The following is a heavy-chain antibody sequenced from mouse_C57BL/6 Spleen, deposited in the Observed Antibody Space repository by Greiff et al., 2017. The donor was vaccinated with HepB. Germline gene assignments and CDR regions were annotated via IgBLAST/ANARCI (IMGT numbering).Heavy chain of an antibody. V-gene: IGHV2-5*01. J-gene: IGHJ1*03. CDR1: GFSLTSYG. D-gene: IGHD1-1*01. CDR3: AKNEIPHYYGSSYWYFDV. CDR2: IWRGGST. Sequence: QVQLQQSGPGLVQPSQSLSITCTVSGFSLTSYGVHWVRQSPGKGLEWLGVIWRGGSTDYNAAFMSRLSITKDNSKSQVFFKMNSLQADDTAIYYCAKNEIPHYYGSSYWYFDVWGTGTTVTVSS.